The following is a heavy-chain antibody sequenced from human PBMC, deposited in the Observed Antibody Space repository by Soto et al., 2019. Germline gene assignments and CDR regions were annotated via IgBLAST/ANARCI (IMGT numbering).Heavy chain of an antibody. CDR1: GGSFSGYY. CDR3: ARSQLRGFDY. J-gene: IGHJ4*02. CDR2: INHSGST. Sequence: PSETLSLTCAVYGGSFSGYYWSWIRQPPGKGLEWIGEINHSGSTNYNPSLKSRVTISVDTSKNQFSLKLSSVTAADTAVYYCARSQLRGFDYWGQGTLVTVSS. D-gene: IGHD1-7*01. V-gene: IGHV4-34*01.